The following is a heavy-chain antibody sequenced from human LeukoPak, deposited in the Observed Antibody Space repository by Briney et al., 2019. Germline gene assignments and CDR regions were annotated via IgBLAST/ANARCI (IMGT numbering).Heavy chain of an antibody. CDR2: ISSSSSYI. V-gene: IGHV3-21*01. J-gene: IGHJ6*02. CDR1: GFTFSSYS. CDR3: ARDRYYYDSSGYSYYYYGMDV. D-gene: IGHD3-22*01. Sequence: GRSLRLSCAASGFTFSSYSMNWVRQAPGKGLEWVSSISSSSSYIYYADSVKGRFTISRDNAKNSLYLQMNSLRAEDTAVYYCARDRYYYDSSGYSYYYYGMDVWGQGTTVTVSS.